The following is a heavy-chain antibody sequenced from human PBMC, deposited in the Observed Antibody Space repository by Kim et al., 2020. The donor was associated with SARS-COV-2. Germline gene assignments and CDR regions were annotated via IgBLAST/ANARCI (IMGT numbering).Heavy chain of an antibody. J-gene: IGHJ4*02. Sequence: YADSVKGRFTISRDDSKKALYLRMNSLRAEETAVYYCARVPPILWFGEFDYWGQGTLVTVSS. V-gene: IGHV3-30*01. CDR3: ARVPPILWFGEFDY. D-gene: IGHD3-10*01.